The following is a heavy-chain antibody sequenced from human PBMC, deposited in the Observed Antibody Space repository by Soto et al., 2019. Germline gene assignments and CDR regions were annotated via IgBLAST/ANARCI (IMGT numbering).Heavy chain of an antibody. CDR3: AMVDVYVTPSPQDV. CDR2: INTYNGNT. J-gene: IGHJ6*02. Sequence: QVQLVQSGAEVKIPGGSVKVSSKATGYTFTRYGIGWARQAPGQGLEWMGWINTYNGNTNYAQNVQGRVTLTTDTSTSTAYMELRSLRSNDTAIYYCAMVDVYVTPSPQDVWGQGTTVIVSS. V-gene: IGHV1-18*01. CDR1: GYTFTRYG. D-gene: IGHD3-16*01.